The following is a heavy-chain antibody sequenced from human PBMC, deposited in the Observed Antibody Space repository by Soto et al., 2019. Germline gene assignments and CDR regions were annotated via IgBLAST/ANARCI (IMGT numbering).Heavy chain of an antibody. D-gene: IGHD2-2*01. CDR1: GGTFSSYT. V-gene: IGHV1-69*04. CDR3: AKDFFAPGVVPAAPYYYYYGMDV. CDR2: IIPILGIA. J-gene: IGHJ6*02. Sequence: ASVKVSCKASGGTFSSYTISWVRQAPGQGLEWMGRIIPILGIANYAQKFQGRVTITADKSTSTAYMELSSLRTEDTALYYCAKDFFAPGVVPAAPYYYYYGMDVWGQGTTVTVSS.